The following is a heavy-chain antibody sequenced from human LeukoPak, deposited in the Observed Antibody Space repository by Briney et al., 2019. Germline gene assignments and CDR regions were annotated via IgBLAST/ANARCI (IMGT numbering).Heavy chain of an antibody. J-gene: IGHJ6*02. Sequence: PGGSLRLSCAASGFTFSSYGMHWVRQAPGKGLEWVAVIWYDGSNKYYADSVKGRFTISRDNSKNTLYLQMNSLRAEDTAVYYCARGLSCQLLSCYYYYGMDVWGQGTMVTVSS. V-gene: IGHV3-33*01. CDR3: ARGLSCQLLSCYYYYGMDV. CDR1: GFTFSSYG. D-gene: IGHD2-2*01. CDR2: IWYDGSNK.